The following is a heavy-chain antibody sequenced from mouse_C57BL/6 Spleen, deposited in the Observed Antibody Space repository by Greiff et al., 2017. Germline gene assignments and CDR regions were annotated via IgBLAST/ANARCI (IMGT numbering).Heavy chain of an antibody. CDR1: GFNIKDDY. D-gene: IGHD1-1*01. J-gene: IGHJ3*01. CDR2: IDPENGDT. Sequence: EVKLMESGAELVRPGASVKLSCTASGFNIKDDYMHWVKQRPEQGLEWIGWIDPENGDTEYASKFQGKATITADTSSNTAYLQLSSLTSENTAVYYCTTFITTVVEKAWFAYWGQGTLVTVSA. V-gene: IGHV14-4*01. CDR3: TTFITTVVEKAWFAY.